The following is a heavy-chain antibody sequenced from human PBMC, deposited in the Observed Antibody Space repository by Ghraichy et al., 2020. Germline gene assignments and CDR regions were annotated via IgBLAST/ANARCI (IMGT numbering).Heavy chain of an antibody. CDR3: VWADESDAFDI. CDR1: GYTFTGYY. J-gene: IGHJ3*02. CDR2: INPNSGGT. D-gene: IGHD3-16*01. V-gene: IGHV1-2*02. Sequence: ASVKVSCKASGYTFTGYYMHWVRQAPGQGLEWMGWINPNSGGTNYAQKFQGRVTMTRDTSISTAYMELSRLRSDDTAVYYCVWADESDAFDIWGQETMVTVSS.